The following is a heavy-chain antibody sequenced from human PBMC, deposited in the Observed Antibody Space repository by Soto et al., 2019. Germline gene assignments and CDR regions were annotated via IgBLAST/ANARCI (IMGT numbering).Heavy chain of an antibody. CDR3: ARDFTYYYDSSGYYYFDY. D-gene: IGHD3-22*01. J-gene: IGHJ4*02. CDR1: GFTFSSYS. Sequence: GGSLRLSCAASGFTFSSYSMNWVRQAPGKGLEWVSSISSSSSYIYYADSVKGRFTISRDNAKNSLYLQMNSLRAEDTAVYYCARDFTYYYDSSGYYYFDYWGQGTLVTVSS. V-gene: IGHV3-21*01. CDR2: ISSSSSYI.